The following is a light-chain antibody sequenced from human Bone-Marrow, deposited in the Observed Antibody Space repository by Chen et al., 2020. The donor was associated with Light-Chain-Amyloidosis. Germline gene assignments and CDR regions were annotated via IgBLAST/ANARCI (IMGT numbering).Light chain of an antibody. V-gene: IGKV1-NL1*01. CDR3: RQHYGTFWT. J-gene: IGKJ1*01. CDR1: QVIGNS. CDR2: TAT. Sequence: DIEMTQSPSTLSASVGDRVTITCRASQVIGNSVAWYQQKVGKAPRLLVYTATNLESGVPSRFSGSGNGTEYILTISGLQPEDFTSYFCRQHYGTFWTFGHGTKVEIK.